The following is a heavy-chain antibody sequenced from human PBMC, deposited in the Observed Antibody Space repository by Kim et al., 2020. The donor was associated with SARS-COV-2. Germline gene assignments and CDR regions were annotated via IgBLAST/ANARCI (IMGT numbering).Heavy chain of an antibody. CDR2: IYHSGST. CDR1: GYSISSGYY. CDR3: ARDVQIVGATGNY. J-gene: IGHJ4*02. V-gene: IGHV4-38-2*02. Sequence: SETLSLTCTVSGYSISSGYYWGWIRQPPGKGLEWIGSIYHSGSTYYNPSLKSRVTISVDTSKNQFSLKLSSVTAADTAVYYCARDVQIVGATGNYWGQGTLVTVSS. D-gene: IGHD1-26*01.